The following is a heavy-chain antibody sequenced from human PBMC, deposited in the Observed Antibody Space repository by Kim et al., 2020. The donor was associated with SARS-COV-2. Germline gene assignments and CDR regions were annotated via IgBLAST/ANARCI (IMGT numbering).Heavy chain of an antibody. D-gene: IGHD6-13*01. Sequence: SETLSLTCTVSGGSISSYYWSWIRQPPGKGLEWIGYIYYSGSTNYNPSLKSRVTISVDTSKNQFSLKLSSVTAADTAVYYCARTYSSIRQAFDIWGQGTMVTVSS. V-gene: IGHV4-59*01. CDR1: GGSISSYY. J-gene: IGHJ3*02. CDR2: IYYSGST. CDR3: ARTYSSIRQAFDI.